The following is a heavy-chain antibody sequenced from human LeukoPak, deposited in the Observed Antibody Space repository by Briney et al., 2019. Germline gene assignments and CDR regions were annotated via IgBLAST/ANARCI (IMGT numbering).Heavy chain of an antibody. CDR1: GGSISRSSHY. D-gene: IGHD3-3*01. J-gene: IGHJ5*02. V-gene: IGHV4-39*07. CDR3: AREDDFWSGYYGINWFDP. CDR2: IYYSGST. Sequence: PSETLSLTCTVSGGSISRSSHYWGWIRQPPGKGLEWIGSIYYSGSTYYNPSLKSRVTISVDTSKNQFSLKLSSVTAADTAVYYCAREDDFWSGYYGINWFDPWGQGTLVTVSS.